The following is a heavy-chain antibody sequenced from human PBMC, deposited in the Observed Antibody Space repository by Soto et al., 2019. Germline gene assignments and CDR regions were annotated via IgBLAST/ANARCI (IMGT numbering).Heavy chain of an antibody. CDR1: GYTFTSYA. V-gene: IGHV1-3*05. D-gene: IGHD1-20*01. J-gene: IGHJ4*02. Sequence: QVQLVQSGAEEKKPGASVKVSCKASGYTFTSYAMHWVHQAPGQRLEWMGWINAGNGNTKYSQKFQGRVTITRDTSASTAYMELSSLRSEDTAVYYCARGITLPTPLDYSGQGTLVTVSS. CDR3: ARGITLPTPLDY. CDR2: INAGNGNT.